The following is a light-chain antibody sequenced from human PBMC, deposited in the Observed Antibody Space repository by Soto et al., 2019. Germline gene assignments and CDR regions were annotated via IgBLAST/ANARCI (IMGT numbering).Light chain of an antibody. V-gene: IGLV2-14*03. CDR1: SSDVGGYNY. Sequence: QSALTQPASVSGSHRQSIXISCTGTSSDVGGYNYVSWYQHYPGKAPKLMIFDVSNRPSGVSDRFSGSKSGDTASLTISELQAEDEADYYCSSYTGSGTDVFGTGTKVTVL. CDR3: SSYTGSGTDV. J-gene: IGLJ1*01. CDR2: DVS.